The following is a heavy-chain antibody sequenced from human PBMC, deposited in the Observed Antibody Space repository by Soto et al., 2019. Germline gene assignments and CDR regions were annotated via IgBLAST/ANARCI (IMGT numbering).Heavy chain of an antibody. CDR2: ISGSGGST. CDR1: GFTFSSYA. J-gene: IGHJ4*02. Sequence: EVQLLESGGGLVQPGGSLRLSCAASGFTFSSYAMSWVRQAPGKGLEWVSAISGSGGSTYYADSVKGRFTISRDNYKNTMYLQMNSLRAEDTAVYYCAKATTNYGSGSYYYYWGQGTLVTVSS. V-gene: IGHV3-23*01. CDR3: AKATTNYGSGSYYYY. D-gene: IGHD3-10*01.